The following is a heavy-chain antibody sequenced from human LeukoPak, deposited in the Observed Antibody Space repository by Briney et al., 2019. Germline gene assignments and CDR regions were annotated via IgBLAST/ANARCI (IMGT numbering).Heavy chain of an antibody. Sequence: GGSLRLSCAGSGFTFSRYAMSWVRHVPGKGLEWVSAITGSGSEIFSTDSVKGRFTISRDNAKNTLYLQMNNLRGEDTAIYYCAKDRFGSGGPNWFGPWGQGTLVTVSS. V-gene: IGHV3-23*01. CDR3: AKDRFGSGGPNWFGP. CDR2: ITGSGSEI. CDR1: GFTFSRYA. D-gene: IGHD3-10*01. J-gene: IGHJ5*02.